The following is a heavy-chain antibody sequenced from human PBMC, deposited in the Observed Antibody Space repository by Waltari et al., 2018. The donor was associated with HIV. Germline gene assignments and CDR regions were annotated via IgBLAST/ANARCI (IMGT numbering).Heavy chain of an antibody. CDR2: IYTSGST. V-gene: IGHV4-61*02. D-gene: IGHD6-13*01. J-gene: IGHJ6*02. CDR1: GGSISSGSYY. Sequence: QVQLQESGPGLVKPSQTLSLTCTVSGGSISSGSYYWSWIRQPAGKGLEWIGRIYTSGSTNYNPSLKSRVTISVDTSKNQFSLKLSSVTAADTAVYYCAAYSSSWYGDYYYGMDVWGQGTTVTVSS. CDR3: AAYSSSWYGDYYYGMDV.